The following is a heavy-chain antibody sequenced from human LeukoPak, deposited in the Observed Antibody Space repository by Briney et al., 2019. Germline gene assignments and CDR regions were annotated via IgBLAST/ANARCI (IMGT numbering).Heavy chain of an antibody. J-gene: IGHJ4*02. CDR2: IWYDGSNK. CDR3: ARDAYSGGSPADY. CDR1: GFTFSSYG. D-gene: IGHD1-26*01. Sequence: PGGSLRLSCAASGFTFSSYGMHWVRQAPGKGLEWVAVIWYDGSNKYYADSVKGRFTISRDNSKNTLYPQMNSLRAEDTAVYYCARDAYSGGSPADYWGQGTLVTVSS. V-gene: IGHV3-33*01.